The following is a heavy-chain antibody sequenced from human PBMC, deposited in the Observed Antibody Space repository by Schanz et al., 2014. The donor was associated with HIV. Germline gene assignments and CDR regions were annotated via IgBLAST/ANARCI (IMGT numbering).Heavy chain of an antibody. V-gene: IGHV3-23*01. CDR2: ISESGGRS. CDR1: GFTFNNYA. CDR3: AKPEYDSRGNSQSHFDS. Sequence: EVQLLDSGVGLVQPGGSLRLSCVASGFTFNNYAMTWVRQAPGKGLEWVSSISESGGRSYYADSVNGRFTISRDNSKNTLYLQMTTLRTEDTAVYYCAKPEYDSRGNSQSHFDSWGQGTLVTVSS. J-gene: IGHJ4*02. D-gene: IGHD3-22*01.